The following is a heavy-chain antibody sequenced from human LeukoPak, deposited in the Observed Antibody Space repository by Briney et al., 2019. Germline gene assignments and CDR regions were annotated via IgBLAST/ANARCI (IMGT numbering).Heavy chain of an antibody. V-gene: IGHV1-2*06. D-gene: IGHD6-19*01. Sequence: ASVTVSCKASGYTFTSYYMHWVRQAPGQGLEWMGRINPNSGGTNYAQKFQGRVTMTRDTSISTAYMELSRLRSDDTAVYYCARERGPIAVAGTVGWFDPWGQGTLVTVSS. CDR1: GYTFTSYY. CDR3: ARERGPIAVAGTVGWFDP. CDR2: INPNSGGT. J-gene: IGHJ5*02.